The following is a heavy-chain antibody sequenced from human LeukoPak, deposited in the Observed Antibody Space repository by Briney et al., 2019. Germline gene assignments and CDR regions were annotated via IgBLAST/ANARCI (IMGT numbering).Heavy chain of an antibody. J-gene: IGHJ6*02. V-gene: IGHV1-2*02. Sequence: GASVKVSCKASGYTFTGYYMHWVRQAPGQGLEWMGWINPNSGGTNYAQKFQGRVTMTRDTSISTAYMELSRLRSDGTAVYYCARLKMITVTTLHYYYGMDVWGQGTTVTVSS. CDR1: GYTFTGYY. D-gene: IGHD4-17*01. CDR3: ARLKMITVTTLHYYYGMDV. CDR2: INPNSGGT.